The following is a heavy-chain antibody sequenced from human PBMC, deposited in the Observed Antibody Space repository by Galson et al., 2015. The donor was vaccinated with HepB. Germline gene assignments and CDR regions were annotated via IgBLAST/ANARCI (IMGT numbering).Heavy chain of an antibody. V-gene: IGHV3-23*01. CDR2: ISGSGGRT. D-gene: IGHD1-26*01. Sequence: SLRLSCAASGFTFSNYAMRWVRQAPGKGLEWVSGISGSGGRTYYADSVKGRITISRDNSNNMLNLQMNSLRAEDTAIYYCAKDWVLGSSGSSQESWFDPWGQGTLVTVSS. J-gene: IGHJ5*02. CDR1: GFTFSNYA. CDR3: AKDWVLGSSGSSQESWFDP.